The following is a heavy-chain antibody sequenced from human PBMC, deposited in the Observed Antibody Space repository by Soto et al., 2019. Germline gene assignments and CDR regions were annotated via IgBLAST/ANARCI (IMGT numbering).Heavy chain of an antibody. CDR3: ARDGRYFDWSYYGMDV. D-gene: IGHD3-9*01. CDR2: IWYDGSNK. Sequence: QVQLVESGGGVVQPGRSLRLSCAVSAFTFSSYGVHWVRQAPGKGLEWVAVIWYDGSNKYYADSVKGRFTISRDNSKNTLYLQMNSLRAEDTAVYYCARDGRYFDWSYYGMDVWGQGTTVTVSS. J-gene: IGHJ6*02. V-gene: IGHV3-33*01. CDR1: AFTFSSYG.